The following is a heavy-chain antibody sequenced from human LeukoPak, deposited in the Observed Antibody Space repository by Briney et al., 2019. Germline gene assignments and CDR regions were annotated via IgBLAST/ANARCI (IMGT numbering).Heavy chain of an antibody. CDR1: GGSISSSSYY. CDR2: IYYSGST. J-gene: IGHJ3*02. D-gene: IGHD1-26*01. CDR3: AREREDAFDI. Sequence: SETLSLTCTVSGGSISSSSYYWGWIRQPPGKGPEWIGSIYYSGSTNYNPSLKSRVTISVDTSKNQFSLKLSSVTAADTAVYYCAREREDAFDIWGQGTMVTVSS. V-gene: IGHV4-39*07.